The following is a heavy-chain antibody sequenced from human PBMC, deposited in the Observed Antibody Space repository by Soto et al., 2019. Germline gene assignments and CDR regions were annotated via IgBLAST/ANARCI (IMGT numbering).Heavy chain of an antibody. Sequence: GGSLRLSCAASGFTFSSYGMHWVRQAPGKGLEWVAVIWYDGSNKYYADSVKGRFTISRDNSKNTLYLQMNSLRAEDTAVYYCARLVYGDYYFDYWGQGTLVTVSS. CDR1: GFTFSSYG. V-gene: IGHV3-33*01. D-gene: IGHD4-17*01. CDR2: IWYDGSNK. J-gene: IGHJ4*02. CDR3: ARLVYGDYYFDY.